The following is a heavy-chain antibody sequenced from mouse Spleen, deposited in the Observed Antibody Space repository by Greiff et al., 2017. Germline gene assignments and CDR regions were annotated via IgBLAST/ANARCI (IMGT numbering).Heavy chain of an antibody. CDR1: GYAFSSSW. D-gene: IGHD2-4*01. CDR3: ARSEDYDWFAY. Sequence: VKLMESGPELVKPGASVKISCKASGYAFSSSWMNWVKQRPGKGLEWIGRIYPGDGDTNYNGKFKGKATLTADKSSSTAYMQLSSLTSEDSAVYFCARSEDYDWFAYWGQGTLVTVSA. CDR2: IYPGDGDT. J-gene: IGHJ3*01. V-gene: IGHV1-82*01.